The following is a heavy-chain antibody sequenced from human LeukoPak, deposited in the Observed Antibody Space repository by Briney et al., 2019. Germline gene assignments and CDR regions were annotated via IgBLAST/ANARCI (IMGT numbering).Heavy chain of an antibody. D-gene: IGHD6-13*01. V-gene: IGHV3-33*06. CDR3: AKSSSVLLDY. CDR2: IWYDGSNK. Sequence: PGGSLRLSCAASEFTFSSYGMHWVRQAPGKGLEWVAVIWYDGSNKYYADSVKGRFTISRDNSKNTLYLQMKSLRAEDTAVYYCAKSSSVLLDYWGQGTLVTVSS. J-gene: IGHJ4*02. CDR1: EFTFSSYG.